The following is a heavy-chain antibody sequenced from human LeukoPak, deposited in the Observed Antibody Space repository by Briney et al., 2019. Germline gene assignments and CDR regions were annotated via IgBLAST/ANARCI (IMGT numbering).Heavy chain of an antibody. CDR2: ISDSGGST. D-gene: IGHD6-6*01. CDR3: AKDPFRARISAPDY. CDR1: GFTFYNYA. J-gene: IGHJ4*02. V-gene: IGHV3-23*01. Sequence: PGGSLTLSCAASGFTFYNYAMSWVRQAPGKGLEWVSTISDSGGSTYYADSVKGRFTISRDNSKNTLYLQINSLRAEDTAVYYCAKDPFRARISAPDYWGQGTLVTVSS.